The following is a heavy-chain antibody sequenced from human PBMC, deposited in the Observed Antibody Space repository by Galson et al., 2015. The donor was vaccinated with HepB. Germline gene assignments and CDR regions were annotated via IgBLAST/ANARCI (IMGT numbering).Heavy chain of an antibody. CDR2: INPNSGGT. D-gene: IGHD6-19*01. CDR1: GYTFTGYY. V-gene: IGHV1-2*02. Sequence: SVKVSCKASGYTFTGYYMHWVRQAPGQGLEWMGWINPNSGGTNYVQKLQGRVTMTRDTSISTAYMELSRLRSDDTAVYYCASPPSTVSSGWTFWGQGTLVTVSS. CDR3: ASPPSTVSSGWTF. J-gene: IGHJ4*02.